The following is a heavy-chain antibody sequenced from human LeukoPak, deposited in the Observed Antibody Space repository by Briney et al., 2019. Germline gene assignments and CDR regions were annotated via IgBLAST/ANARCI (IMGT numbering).Heavy chain of an antibody. CDR3: ARWYYDSSGLNY. CDR1: GYTFTGYY. V-gene: IGHV1-2*04. J-gene: IGHJ4*02. CDR2: INPNSGGT. D-gene: IGHD3-22*01. Sequence: ASVKVSCKASGYTFTGYYMHWVRQAPGQGLEWMGWINPNSGGTNYAQKFQGWVTMTRDTSISTAYMELSRLRSDDTAVYYCARWYYDSSGLNYWGQGTLVTVSS.